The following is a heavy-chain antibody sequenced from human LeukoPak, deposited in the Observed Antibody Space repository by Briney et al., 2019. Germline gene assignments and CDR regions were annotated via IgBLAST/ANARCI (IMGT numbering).Heavy chain of an antibody. CDR2: IYYSGST. Sequence: SETLSLTRTVSGGSISSYYWSWIRQPPGKGLEWIGYIYYSGSTNYNPSLKSRVTISVDTSKNQFSLKLSSVTAADTAVYYCARDGDSSGYYQNWFDPWGQGTLVTVSS. D-gene: IGHD3-22*01. CDR3: ARDGDSSGYYQNWFDP. J-gene: IGHJ5*02. CDR1: GGSISSYY. V-gene: IGHV4-59*01.